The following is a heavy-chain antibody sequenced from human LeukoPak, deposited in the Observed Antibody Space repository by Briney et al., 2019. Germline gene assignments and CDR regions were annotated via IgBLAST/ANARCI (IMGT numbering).Heavy chain of an antibody. Sequence: SETLSLTCSVSGGSINDYYWSWIRQPPGKGLEWIGNIYYSGRTNHNPSLKSRLTISIDTSENQFSLKLSSVTAADTAAYYCAKEGYQTGTTSKGYYDYWGQGTLVTVSS. CDR2: IYYSGRT. V-gene: IGHV4-59*01. D-gene: IGHD1-7*01. CDR3: AKEGYQTGTTSKGYYDY. J-gene: IGHJ4*02. CDR1: GGSINDYY.